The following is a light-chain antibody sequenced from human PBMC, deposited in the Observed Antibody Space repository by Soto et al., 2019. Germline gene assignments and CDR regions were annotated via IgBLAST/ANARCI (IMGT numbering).Light chain of an antibody. V-gene: IGLV2-23*02. CDR3: CSYAGSSTHV. Sequence: QSVLTQPASVSGPPGQSLTFSCTGTSSDVGSSNLVSWYQQHPGKAPKLLIYEVSKRPSGVSNRFSGSKSGNTASLTISGLQAEDEADYYCCSYAGSSTHVFGTGT. J-gene: IGLJ1*01. CDR1: SSDVGSSNL. CDR2: EVS.